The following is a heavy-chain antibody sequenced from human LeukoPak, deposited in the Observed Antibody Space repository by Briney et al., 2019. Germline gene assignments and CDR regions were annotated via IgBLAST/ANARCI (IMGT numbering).Heavy chain of an antibody. D-gene: IGHD3-10*01. CDR3: AKAQETYYYGSAHDY. CDR1: GFTFSSYG. Sequence: GESPRLSCAASGFTFSSYGMHWVRQAPGKGLEWVAFIRYDGSNKYYANYVKGRLTISRDNSKNTLHLQMNSLRAEDTAVYYCAKAQETYYYGSAHDYWGQGTLVTVSS. V-gene: IGHV3-30*02. CDR2: IRYDGSNK. J-gene: IGHJ4*02.